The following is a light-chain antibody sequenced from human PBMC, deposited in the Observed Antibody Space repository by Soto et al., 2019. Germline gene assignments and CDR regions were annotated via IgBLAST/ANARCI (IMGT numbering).Light chain of an antibody. CDR3: QQFGSPPHT. CDR2: GTT. CDR1: QNVASNS. V-gene: IGKV3-20*01. Sequence: EIVLTQSPGTLSLSPGERATLSCRSSQNVASNSLDWYQQKPGQAPRLLIYGTTKSATYIPDRFSGSGSGTDFTLIISRLEPEDFAVYYCQQFGSPPHTFGQGTKLEIK. J-gene: IGKJ2*01.